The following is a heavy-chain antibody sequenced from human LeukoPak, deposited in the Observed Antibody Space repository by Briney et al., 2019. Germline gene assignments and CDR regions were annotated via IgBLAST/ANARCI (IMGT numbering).Heavy chain of an antibody. V-gene: IGHV4-4*02. CDR3: ARVDTAMGDNWFDP. J-gene: IGHJ5*02. CDR2: IYHSGST. D-gene: IGHD5-18*01. CDR1: GGSISSSNW. Sequence: SETLSLTCAVSGGSISSSNWWSWVRQSPGKGLEWIGEIYHSGSTNHNPSLKSRVTISVDTSKNQFSLKLSSVTAADTAVYYCARVDTAMGDNWFDPWGQGTLVTVSS.